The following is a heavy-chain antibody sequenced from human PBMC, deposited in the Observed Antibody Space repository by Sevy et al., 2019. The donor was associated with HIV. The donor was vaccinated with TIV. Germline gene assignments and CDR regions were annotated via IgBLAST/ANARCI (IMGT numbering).Heavy chain of an antibody. J-gene: IGHJ4*02. CDR2: IFHSGNT. CDR3: ARSSSAYPYHFDY. Sequence: SETLSLTCAVSGGSISTDLYSWNWIRQPPGKGLEWIGYIFHSGNTYYNPSLKSRVTISIDRSKNQFSLNLSSVTAEDTAVYYCARSSSAYPYHFDYWGQGTLVTVSS. V-gene: IGHV4-30-2*01. CDR1: GGSISTDLYS.